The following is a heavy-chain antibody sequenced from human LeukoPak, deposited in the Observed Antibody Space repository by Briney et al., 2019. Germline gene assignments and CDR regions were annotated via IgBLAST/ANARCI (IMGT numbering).Heavy chain of an antibody. Sequence: SETLYLTCKVSGGSISSYYWSWIRQSPGKGLEWIGYIHYSGSTNYNPSLKSRVTISVDTSRNQFSLKLSSVTAADTAVYYCARDIASIAARHDWYFDLWGRGTLVTVS. CDR2: IHYSGST. V-gene: IGHV4-59*01. CDR3: ARDIASIAARHDWYFDL. J-gene: IGHJ2*01. D-gene: IGHD6-6*01. CDR1: GGSISSYY.